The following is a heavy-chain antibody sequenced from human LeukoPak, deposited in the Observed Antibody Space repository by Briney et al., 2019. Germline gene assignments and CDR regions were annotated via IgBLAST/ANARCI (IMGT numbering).Heavy chain of an antibody. D-gene: IGHD4-17*01. CDR2: MNPNSGST. V-gene: IGHV1-8*01. Sequence: ASVKVSCKASGYPFTSYDINWVRQATGQGHEWMGWMNPNSGSTGYAQTFQCRVAMTRDKSIRTAYMELSSLGSDNTAVYYCVRGDLPTTVINYDFDLWGQGTLVTVSS. CDR1: GYPFTSYD. J-gene: IGHJ3*01. CDR3: VRGDLPTTVINYDFDL.